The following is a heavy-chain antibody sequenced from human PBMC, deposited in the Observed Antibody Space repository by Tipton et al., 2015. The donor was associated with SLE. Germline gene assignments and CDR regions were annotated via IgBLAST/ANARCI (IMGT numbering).Heavy chain of an antibody. CDR1: GGSFSGYY. D-gene: IGHD6-13*01. CDR3: ARGLKGGAAD. CDR2: IYYSGST. J-gene: IGHJ4*02. V-gene: IGHV4-59*12. Sequence: TLSLTCAVYGGSFSGYYWSWIRQPPGKGLEWIGYIYYSGSTNYNPSLKSRVTISVDTSKNQFSLKLSSVTAADTAVYYCARGLKGGAADWGQGTLVTVSS.